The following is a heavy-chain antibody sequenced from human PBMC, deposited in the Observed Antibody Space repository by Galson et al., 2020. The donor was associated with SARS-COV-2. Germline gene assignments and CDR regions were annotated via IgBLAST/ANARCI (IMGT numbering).Heavy chain of an antibody. Sequence: ASVKVSCKASGYTFTSYGISWVRQAPGQGLEWMGWISAYNGNTNYAQKLQGRVTMTTDTSTSTAYMELRSLRSDDTAVYYCARGAAILNQYSSSSLCVYWGQGTLVTVSS. CDR1: GYTFTSYG. V-gene: IGHV1-18*04. D-gene: IGHD6-6*01. J-gene: IGHJ4*02. CDR3: ARGAAILNQYSSSSLCVY. CDR2: ISAYNGNT.